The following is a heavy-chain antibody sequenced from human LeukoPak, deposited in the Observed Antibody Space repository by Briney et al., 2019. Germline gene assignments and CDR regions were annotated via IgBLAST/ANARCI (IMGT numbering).Heavy chain of an antibody. J-gene: IGHJ6*03. CDR2: INHSGST. Sequence: NPSVTLSLTCAVYGGSFSGYYWSWIRQPPGKGLEWIGEINHSGSTKYNPSLKSRVTVSVDTSKNQFSLNLSSVTAADTAVYYCARVSNHGAYNYYYMDVWGKGTTVTVSS. V-gene: IGHV4-34*01. CDR1: GGSFSGYY. CDR3: ARVSNHGAYNYYYMDV. D-gene: IGHD1-14*01.